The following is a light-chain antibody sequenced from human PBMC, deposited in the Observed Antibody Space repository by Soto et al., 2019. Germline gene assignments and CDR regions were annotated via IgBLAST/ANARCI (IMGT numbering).Light chain of an antibody. CDR2: GAS. CDR1: QSVSSNY. Sequence: EIVLTQSPGTLSLSPGERATLSCRASQSVSSNYLAWYQQKPGQAPRLLIYGASSRATGIPDRFSGSGSGTDFTLTISRLEPEDFAVYYCQQYGNYRTFGQGTKVEIK. CDR3: QQYGNYRT. J-gene: IGKJ1*01. V-gene: IGKV3-20*01.